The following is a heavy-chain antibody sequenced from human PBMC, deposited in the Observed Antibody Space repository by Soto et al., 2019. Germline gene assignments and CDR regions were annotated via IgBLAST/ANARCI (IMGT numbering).Heavy chain of an antibody. V-gene: IGHV1-69*13. Sequence: GASVKVSCKASGGTFSSYAISWVRQAPGQGLEWMGGIIPIFGTANYAQKFQGRVTITADESTSTAYMELSSLRSEDTAVYYCARDVDLRVNWFDPWGQGTLVTVSS. CDR3: ARDVDLRVNWFDP. J-gene: IGHJ5*02. CDR1: GGTFSSYA. D-gene: IGHD3-3*01. CDR2: IIPIFGTA.